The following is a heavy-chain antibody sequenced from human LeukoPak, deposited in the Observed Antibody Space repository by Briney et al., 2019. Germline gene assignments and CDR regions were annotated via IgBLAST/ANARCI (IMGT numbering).Heavy chain of an antibody. D-gene: IGHD6-19*01. CDR3: ARARIAVAGTTYYFDY. CDR2: IYTSGST. V-gene: IGHV4-4*07. J-gene: IGHJ4*02. Sequence: SETLSLTCTVSGGSISSYYWSWIRQPAGKGLEWIGRIYTSGSTNYNPSLKSQVTMSVDTSKNQFSLKLSSVTAADTAVYYCARARIAVAGTTYYFDYWGQGTLVTVSS. CDR1: GGSISSYY.